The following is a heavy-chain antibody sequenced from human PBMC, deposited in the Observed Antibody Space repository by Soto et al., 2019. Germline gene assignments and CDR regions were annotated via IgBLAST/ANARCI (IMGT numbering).Heavy chain of an antibody. Sequence: ASVKVSCKASGYTFTNYATHWVRQAPGQRLEWMGWINAGNGNTKYSQKFQGRVTITRDTSASTAYMELSSLRSEDTAVYYCARSIVVVTAADYWGQGTLVTVSS. D-gene: IGHD2-21*02. V-gene: IGHV1-3*01. CDR1: GYTFTNYA. J-gene: IGHJ4*02. CDR2: INAGNGNT. CDR3: ARSIVVVTAADY.